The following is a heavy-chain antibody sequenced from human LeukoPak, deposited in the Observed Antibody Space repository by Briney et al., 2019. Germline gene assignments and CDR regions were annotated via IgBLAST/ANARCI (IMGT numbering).Heavy chain of an antibody. V-gene: IGHV3-30*04. D-gene: IGHD3-10*01. CDR3: AREYYSYRAFDI. CDR2: ISYDGSNK. Sequence: GGSLRLSCAASGFTFSSYAMHWVRQAPGKGLEWVAVISYDGSNKYYADSVKGRFTISRDNSKNTLYLQMNSLRAEDTAVYYCAREYYSYRAFDIWGQGTMVTVSS. J-gene: IGHJ3*02. CDR1: GFTFSSYA.